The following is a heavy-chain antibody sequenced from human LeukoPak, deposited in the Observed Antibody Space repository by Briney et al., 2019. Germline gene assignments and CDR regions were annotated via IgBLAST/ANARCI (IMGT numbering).Heavy chain of an antibody. CDR1: GYTFTTYF. V-gene: IGHV1-46*01. J-gene: IGHJ3*02. CDR2: IDPSSGGS. CDR3: ARPRYTNSQDAFDI. D-gene: IGHD3-9*01. Sequence: ASVKVSCKASGYTFTTYFLHWVRQAPGQGLEWMGIIDPSSGGSTSAQKFQVRVTMTRDMSTSTVYMELSSLTSEDTAVYYCARPRYTNSQDAFDIWGQGTMVTVSS.